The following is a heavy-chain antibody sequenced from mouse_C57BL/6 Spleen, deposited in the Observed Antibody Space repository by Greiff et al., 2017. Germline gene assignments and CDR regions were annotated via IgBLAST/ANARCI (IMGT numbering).Heavy chain of an antibody. CDR2: ISSGSSTI. CDR3: ARGGLTGTAWFAY. D-gene: IGHD4-1*01. J-gene: IGHJ3*01. CDR1: GFTFSDYG. Sequence: EVKVVESGGGLVKPGGSLKLSCAASGFTFSDYGMHWVRQAPEKGLEWVAYISSGSSTIYYADTVKGRFTISRDNAKNTLFLQMTSLRSEDTAMYYCARGGLTGTAWFAYWGQGTLVTVSA. V-gene: IGHV5-17*01.